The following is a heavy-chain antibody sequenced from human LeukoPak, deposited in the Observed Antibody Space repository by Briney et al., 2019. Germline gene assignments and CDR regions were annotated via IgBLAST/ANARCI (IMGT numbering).Heavy chain of an antibody. CDR1: GVSISSGDYY. J-gene: IGHJ4*02. D-gene: IGHD5/OR15-5a*01. CDR3: ASRSTTAFHY. Sequence: SETLSLTCTVSGVSISSGDYYWSWIRQPPGKGLEWIGYIYYSGSTYYNPSLKSRVTISLDTSKNQFSLKLSSVTAADTAVYYCASRSTTAFHYWGQGTLVTVSS. CDR2: IYYSGST. V-gene: IGHV4-30-4*01.